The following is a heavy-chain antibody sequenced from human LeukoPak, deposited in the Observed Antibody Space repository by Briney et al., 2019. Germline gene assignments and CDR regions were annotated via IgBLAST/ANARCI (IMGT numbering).Heavy chain of an antibody. CDR2: ISSSSSYI. CDR1: GFTFSSYW. D-gene: IGHD6-6*01. Sequence: GGSLRLSCAASGFTFSSYWLSGVRQAPGKGLAWVSSISSSSSYIYYADSVKGRFTISRDNSKNTLYLQMNSLGDEDTAVYYCARDQSSSAGTGYYGMDVWGQGTTVTVSS. V-gene: IGHV3-21*01. J-gene: IGHJ6*02. CDR3: ARDQSSSAGTGYYGMDV.